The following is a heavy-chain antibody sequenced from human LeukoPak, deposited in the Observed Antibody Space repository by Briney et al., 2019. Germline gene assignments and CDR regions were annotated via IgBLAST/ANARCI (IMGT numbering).Heavy chain of an antibody. D-gene: IGHD1-26*01. CDR2: ISYDGSNK. J-gene: IGHJ6*02. V-gene: IGHV3-30-3*01. CDR3: ARGGIDSMDYYGMDV. Sequence: GGSLRLSCAASGFTFSSYAMHWVRQAPGKGLEWVAVISYDGSNKYYADSVKGRFTISRDNSKNTLYLQMNSLRAEDTAVYYCARGGIDSMDYYGMDVWGPGTTVTVSS. CDR1: GFTFSSYA.